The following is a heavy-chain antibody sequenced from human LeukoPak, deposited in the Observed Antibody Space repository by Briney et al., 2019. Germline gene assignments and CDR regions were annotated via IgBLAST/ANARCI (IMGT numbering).Heavy chain of an antibody. V-gene: IGHV1-69*04. J-gene: IGHJ3*02. CDR3: ARSQYCSSTSCLRGAFDI. CDR2: IIPILGIA. D-gene: IGHD2-2*01. Sequence: SVKVSCKASGGTFSSYAISWVRQAPGQGLEWMGRIIPILGIANYAQKFQGRVTITADKSTSTAYMELSSLRSEDTAVYYCARSQYCSSTSCLRGAFDIWGQGTMVTVSS. CDR1: GGTFSSYA.